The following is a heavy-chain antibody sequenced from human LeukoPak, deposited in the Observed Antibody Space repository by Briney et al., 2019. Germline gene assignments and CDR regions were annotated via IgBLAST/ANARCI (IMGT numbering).Heavy chain of an antibody. CDR3: ATATQPRGYFLH. V-gene: IGHV1-18*01. D-gene: IGHD2-2*01. CDR1: GYTFTTYS. Sequence: ASVKVSCKASGYTFTTYSLAWVRQAPGQSLEWMGWVSVNNGGTNYAQSFQDRVTLTRDTSTNTAYLELRSLRSDDTAIIYCATATQPRGYFLHWGQGTLVTVSS. CDR2: VSVNNGGT. J-gene: IGHJ1*01.